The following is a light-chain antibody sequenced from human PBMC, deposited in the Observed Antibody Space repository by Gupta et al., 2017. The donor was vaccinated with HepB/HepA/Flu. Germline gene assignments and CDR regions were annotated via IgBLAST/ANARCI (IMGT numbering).Light chain of an antibody. J-gene: IGKJ5*01. CDR2: AAS. CDR1: QDISNW. Sequence: DIQMTQSPSSVSASVGDRVTISCRASQDISNWLAWYQQKPGKAPKLLIYAASSLQSGAPSRFSRSGSGTDFTLTISSLLPEDFATYYCQQANSFPVTFGQGTRLEIK. CDR3: QQANSFPVT. V-gene: IGKV1-12*01.